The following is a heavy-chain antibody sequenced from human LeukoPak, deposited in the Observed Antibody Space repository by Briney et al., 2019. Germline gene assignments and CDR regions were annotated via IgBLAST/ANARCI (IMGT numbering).Heavy chain of an antibody. D-gene: IGHD2-2*01. V-gene: IGHV3-23*01. CDR2: ISGSGGGT. Sequence: PGGSLRLSCAASGFTFSSYAMSWVRQAPGKGLERVSVISGSGGGTYYAGSVKGRFTISRENSKNTLYLQMNSLRGEDTAVYYCAKDICGSTSCHLDYWGQGTLVTVSS. CDR3: AKDICGSTSCHLDY. CDR1: GFTFSSYA. J-gene: IGHJ4*02.